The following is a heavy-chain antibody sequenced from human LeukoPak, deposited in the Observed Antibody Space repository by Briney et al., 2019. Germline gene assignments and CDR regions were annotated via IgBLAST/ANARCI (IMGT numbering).Heavy chain of an antibody. CDR1: GFTFSDYW. J-gene: IGHJ5*02. CDR3: ARGITGTNNWFDP. D-gene: IGHD1/OR15-1a*01. CDR2: INSDGSTT. V-gene: IGHV3-74*01. Sequence: GGSLRLSCAASGFTFSDYWMNWVRQTPGKGLVWVSQINSDGSTTVYADSVKGRFTISRDNAKNTLYLQMNSLRAEDTAVYYCARGITGTNNWFDPWGQGTLVTVSS.